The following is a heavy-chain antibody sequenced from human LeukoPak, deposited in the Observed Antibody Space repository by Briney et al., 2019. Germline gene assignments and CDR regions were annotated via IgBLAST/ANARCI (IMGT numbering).Heavy chain of an antibody. J-gene: IGHJ6*03. V-gene: IGHV3-23*01. CDR1: GFTFSSYG. Sequence: GGSLRLSCAASGFTFSSYGMSWVRQAPGKGLEWVSAVSSSGGTTYYADSVKGRFTISRDNSKNTLSLQMNSLRAEDTAIYYCAKNGDRGAYCSGGSCYPYYYYYMDVWGKGTTVTISS. CDR2: VSSSGGTT. CDR3: AKNGDRGAYCSGGSCYPYYYYYMDV. D-gene: IGHD2-15*01.